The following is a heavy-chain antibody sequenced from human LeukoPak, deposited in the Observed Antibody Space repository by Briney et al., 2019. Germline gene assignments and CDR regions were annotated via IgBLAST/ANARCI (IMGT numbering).Heavy chain of an antibody. V-gene: IGHV4-38-2*02. CDR3: AREVYYYDSSGYYLFDY. CDR1: GYSISSGYY. CDR2: IYHSGKS. Sequence: SETLSLTCSVSGYSISSGYYWDWIRQPPGKGLEWIASIYHSGKSYYNPSLESRVTISVDTSKNQISLKLRSVTAADTAVYYCAREVYYYDSSGYYLFDYWGQGTLVTVSS. J-gene: IGHJ4*02. D-gene: IGHD3-22*01.